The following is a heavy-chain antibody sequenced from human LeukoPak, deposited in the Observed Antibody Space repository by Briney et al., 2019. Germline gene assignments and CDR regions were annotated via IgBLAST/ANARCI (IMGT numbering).Heavy chain of an antibody. J-gene: IGHJ4*02. Sequence: GASVKVSCKASGYTFTSYAMKWVRQAPGQGLEWMGWINTHTGNPTYAQGFTGRFVFSLDTSVSTAYLQISSLKAEDTAVYYCARDVNDYGGNGGLGFDYWGQGTLVTVSS. D-gene: IGHD4-23*01. CDR1: GYTFTSYA. V-gene: IGHV7-4-1*02. CDR2: INTHTGNP. CDR3: ARDVNDYGGNGGLGFDY.